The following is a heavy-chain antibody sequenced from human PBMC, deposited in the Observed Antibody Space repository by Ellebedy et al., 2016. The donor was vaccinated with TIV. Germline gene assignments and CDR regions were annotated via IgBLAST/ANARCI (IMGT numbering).Heavy chain of an antibody. Sequence: GGSLRLSXVASGFTFSSYAMHWVRQIPGKGLEWVAVISYDGSSKYYADSVKGRFTISRDNSENTLDLQMNSLRAEDTAVYHCARGKDVLRYFDWQLYYYYMDVWGKGTTVSVSS. V-gene: IGHV3-30*04. CDR1: GFTFSSYA. D-gene: IGHD3-9*01. CDR2: ISYDGSSK. J-gene: IGHJ6*03. CDR3: ARGKDVLRYFDWQLYYYYMDV.